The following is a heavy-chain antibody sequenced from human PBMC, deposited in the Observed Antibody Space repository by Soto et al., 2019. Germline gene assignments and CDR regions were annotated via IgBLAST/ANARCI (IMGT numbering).Heavy chain of an antibody. J-gene: IGHJ6*02. Sequence: QVQLVQSGAEVKKPGASVKVSCKASGYTFTSYDINWMRQATGQGLEWMGWRNPNRGNTGYAQKFQGRVTMTRNTSISTAYMELSSLRSEATAVYYCAREKTSYGMDVWGQGTTVTVSS. CDR3: AREKTSYGMDV. V-gene: IGHV1-8*01. CDR2: RNPNRGNT. CDR1: GYTFTSYD.